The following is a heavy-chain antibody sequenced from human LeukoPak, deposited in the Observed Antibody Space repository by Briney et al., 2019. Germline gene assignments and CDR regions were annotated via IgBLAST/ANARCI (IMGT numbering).Heavy chain of an antibody. CDR3: AREETQYGGFFDY. D-gene: IGHD5-12*01. Sequence: GGSLRLSCAASGFTFNNYAMSWVRQAPGKGLEWVSAISGSDAGTYYADSVKGRFTISRDNSKNTLYLQMNSLRAEDTAVYYCAREETQYGGFFDYWGQGTLITVSS. J-gene: IGHJ4*02. CDR2: ISGSDAGT. V-gene: IGHV3-23*01. CDR1: GFTFNNYA.